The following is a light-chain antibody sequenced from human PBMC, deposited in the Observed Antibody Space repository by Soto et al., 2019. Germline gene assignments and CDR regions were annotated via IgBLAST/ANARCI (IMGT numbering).Light chain of an antibody. V-gene: IGLV2-14*01. CDR2: GVT. J-gene: IGLJ1*01. CDR3: SSYTNSRTLL. Sequence: QSALTQPASVSGSPGQSITISCTGTSDNYVSWYQQHPGKVPKPMIYGVTNRPSGVSDRFSGSKSGNTASLTISGLQTEDEADYYCSSYTNSRTLLFGAGTKLTVL. CDR1: SDNY.